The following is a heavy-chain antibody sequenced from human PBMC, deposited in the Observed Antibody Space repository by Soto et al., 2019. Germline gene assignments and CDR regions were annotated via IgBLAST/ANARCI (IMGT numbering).Heavy chain of an antibody. CDR1: GFTFSNAW. V-gene: IGHV3-15*01. J-gene: IGHJ4*02. CDR3: TTELMYYDYIWGSSASVYY. D-gene: IGHD3-16*01. CDR2: IKSKTDGGTT. Sequence: GGSLRLSCAASGFTFSNAWMSWVRQAPGKGLEWVGRIKSKTDGGTTDYAAPVKGRFTISRDDSKNTLYLQMNSLKTEDTAVYYCTTELMYYDYIWGSSASVYYWGQGTLVTVSS.